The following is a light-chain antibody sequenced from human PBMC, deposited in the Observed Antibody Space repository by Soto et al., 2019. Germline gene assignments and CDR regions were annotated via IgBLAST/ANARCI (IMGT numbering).Light chain of an antibody. CDR1: RSDVGGYNF. Sequence: QSALTQPASVSGSPGQSITISCTGTRSDVGGYNFVSWYQQFPGKAPKLMIYEVRNRPSGISNRFSGSKSGNTASLTISGLQAEDEGDYYCSSYTSSGTLEVFGTGTKVTVL. V-gene: IGLV2-14*01. CDR2: EVR. J-gene: IGLJ1*01. CDR3: SSYTSSGTLEV.